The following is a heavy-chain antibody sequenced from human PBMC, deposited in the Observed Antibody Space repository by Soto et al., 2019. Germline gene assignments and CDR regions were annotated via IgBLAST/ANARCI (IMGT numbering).Heavy chain of an antibody. CDR2: ISAYNGNT. V-gene: IGHV1-18*01. J-gene: IGHJ1*01. CDR3: ARGFMITFGGVIASEYFQH. Sequence: QVQLVQSGAEVTKPGASVKASCKASGYTFTSYGISWVRQAPGQGLEWMGWISAYNGNTNYAQKLQGRVTMTTDTSTSTAYMDLRSLRSDDTAVYYCARGFMITFGGVIASEYFQHWGQGTLVTVSS. D-gene: IGHD3-16*02. CDR1: GYTFTSYG.